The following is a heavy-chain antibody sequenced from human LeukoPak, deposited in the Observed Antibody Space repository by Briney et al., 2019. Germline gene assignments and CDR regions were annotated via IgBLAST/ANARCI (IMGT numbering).Heavy chain of an antibody. D-gene: IGHD2-15*01. CDR3: ATGGRSGVAFES. CDR1: GFIASSNY. J-gene: IGHJ4*02. CDR2: IYSGGST. V-gene: IGHV3-53*01. Sequence: GGSVRLSCTASGFIASSNYMSWVRQAPGKGLEWVSLIYSGGSTYYAESVMGRSTISRDKSNNTLYLQMNSLRAEDTAVYYCATGGRSGVAFESWGQGTLVTVSS.